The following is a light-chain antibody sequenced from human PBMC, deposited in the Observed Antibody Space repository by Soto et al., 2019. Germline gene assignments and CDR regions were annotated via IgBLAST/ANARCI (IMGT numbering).Light chain of an antibody. CDR3: GSYTSTDTASG. CDR2: EVS. Sequence: QSALAQPSSVSGSPGQSITISCTGTSTDVGGYNYVSWYQHHPGKGPKLIIYEVSNRPSGVSDRFSGSKSGNKASLIISNLLSEDESDYYCGSYTSTDTASGFGTGTKVTV. CDR1: STDVGGYNY. J-gene: IGLJ1*01. V-gene: IGLV2-14*01.